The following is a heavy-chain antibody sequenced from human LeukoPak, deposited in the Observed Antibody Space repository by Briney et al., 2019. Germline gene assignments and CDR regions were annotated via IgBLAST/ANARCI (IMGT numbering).Heavy chain of an antibody. CDR1: AYSISSGYY. J-gene: IGHJ4*02. Sequence: SETLSLTCTVSAYSISSGYYWGWIRQPPGKGLEWIGSIYHSGSTYYNPSLKSRVTISLDTSKNQFSLKLSSVTAADTAVYYCARDRGTWNDDGFDYWGQGTLVTVSS. D-gene: IGHD1-1*01. V-gene: IGHV4-38-2*02. CDR3: ARDRGTWNDDGFDY. CDR2: IYHSGST.